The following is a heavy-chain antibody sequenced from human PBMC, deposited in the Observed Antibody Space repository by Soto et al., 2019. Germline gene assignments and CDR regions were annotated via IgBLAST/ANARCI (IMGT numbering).Heavy chain of an antibody. CDR3: AKGRKDNGSYRTTFDY. Sequence: PSQTLSLTCAISGDSVSSNTAAWNWIRSSPSRGLEWLGRTYYRSNWRHDYAVSVKSRITVNPDTSKNHFSLQLNSVTPDDTAIYYCAKGRKDNGSYRTTFDYWGQGTLVTVSS. V-gene: IGHV6-1*01. CDR2: TYYRSNWRH. J-gene: IGHJ4*02. CDR1: GDSVSSNTAA. D-gene: IGHD1-26*01.